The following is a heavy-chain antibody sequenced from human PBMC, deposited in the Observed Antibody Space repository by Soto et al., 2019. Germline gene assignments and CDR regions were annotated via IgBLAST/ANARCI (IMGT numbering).Heavy chain of an antibody. J-gene: IGHJ3*01. CDR1: GFIFNSYS. CDR3: ARYDAFKAFDL. CDR2: ISSGSVHI. Sequence: EVELVESGGGLVKPGGSLRLSCAASGFIFNSYSVNWVRQAPGKGLEWVASISSGSVHIDFADSVKGRFSISRDDVTNSVSLQMDSLRVEDTGIYYCARYDAFKAFDLWGQGTMVTVSS. V-gene: IGHV3-21*02. D-gene: IGHD1-1*01.